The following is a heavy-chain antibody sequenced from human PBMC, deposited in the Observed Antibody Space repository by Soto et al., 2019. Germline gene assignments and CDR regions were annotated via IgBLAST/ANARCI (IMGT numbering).Heavy chain of an antibody. V-gene: IGHV1-69*13. CDR2: IIPIFGTA. D-gene: IGHD5-12*01. CDR1: GGTFSSYA. J-gene: IGHJ6*02. CDR3: ARDVRDGYNPGDYYYGMDV. Sequence: GASVKVSCKASGGTFSSYAISWVRQAPGQGLEWMGGIIPIFGTANYAQKFQGRVTITADESTSTAYMELSSLRSEDTAVYYCARDVRDGYNPGDYYYGMDVWGQGTTVTVSS.